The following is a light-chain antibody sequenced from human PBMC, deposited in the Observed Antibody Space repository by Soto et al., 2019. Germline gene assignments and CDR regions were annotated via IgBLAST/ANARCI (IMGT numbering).Light chain of an antibody. Sequence: QSALTQPPSASGSPGQSVTISCTGTNSDVGGYNFVSWYQHHPGKAPKLILYEVIKRPSGVPDRFSGSKSGNTASLTVSGLQAEDECVYYCGTWDSSLSAVVFGGGTKVTVL. CDR3: GTWDSSLSAVV. CDR2: EVI. J-gene: IGLJ2*01. V-gene: IGLV2-8*01. CDR1: NSDVGGYNF.